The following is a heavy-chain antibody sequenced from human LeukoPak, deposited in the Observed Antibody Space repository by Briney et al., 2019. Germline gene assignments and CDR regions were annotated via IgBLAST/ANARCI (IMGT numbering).Heavy chain of an antibody. D-gene: IGHD2-2*01. Sequence: SETLSLTCAVYGASFSGYYWSWIRQPPGKGLEWIGEINHSGSTNYNPSLKSRVTISVDTSKNQFSLKLSSVTAADTAVYYCARGSRGGYCSSTSCYSAPRGYYYYGMDVWGKGTTVTVSS. J-gene: IGHJ6*04. CDR2: INHSGST. CDR3: ARGSRGGYCSSTSCYSAPRGYYYYGMDV. CDR1: GASFSGYY. V-gene: IGHV4-34*01.